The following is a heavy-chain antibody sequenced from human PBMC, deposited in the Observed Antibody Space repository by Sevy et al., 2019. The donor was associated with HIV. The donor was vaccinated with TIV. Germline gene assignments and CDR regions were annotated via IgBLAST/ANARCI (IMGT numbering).Heavy chain of an antibody. V-gene: IGHV3-21*01. CDR3: ARGPYYDFWYFDL. J-gene: IGHJ2*01. Sequence: GGSLRVSCAASGFTFSYYSMNWVRQAPGKGLEWVKSISTAGSYIYYADSLKGRVTISRDNAKNSLYLQMNSLRAEDTAVYYCARGPYYDFWYFDLWGRGTLVTVSS. CDR1: GFTFSYYS. D-gene: IGHD3-3*01. CDR2: ISTAGSYI.